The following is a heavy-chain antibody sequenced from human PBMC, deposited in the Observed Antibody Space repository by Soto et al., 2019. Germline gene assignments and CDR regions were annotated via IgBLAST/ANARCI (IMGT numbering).Heavy chain of an antibody. CDR3: ARTMSGCDHFDY. CDR1: GFSLSTSGMR. CDR2: IDWDDDK. J-gene: IGHJ4*02. V-gene: IGHV2-70*04. D-gene: IGHD1-26*01. Sequence: SGPTLVNPTQTLTLTCSFSGFSLSTSGMRVGWIRQPPRKALECLARIDWDDDKIYSTSLETRLTISKDTSKSQVVLTMTDMNSVDTATYYCARTMSGCDHFDYSGQGTLVTVSS.